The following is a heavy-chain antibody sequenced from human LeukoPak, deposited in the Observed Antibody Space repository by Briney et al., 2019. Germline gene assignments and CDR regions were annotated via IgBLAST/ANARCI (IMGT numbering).Heavy chain of an antibody. CDR2: ISGSGSSK. V-gene: IGHV3-23*01. J-gene: IGHJ5*02. Sequence: PGGPLRLSCAPSGFTFSIYAMTWVPQAPGKGLECVSTISGSGSSKYYADSVKGRFTISRDNSKNKLYLQMNRLRAEDTAVYYCAKESTVTPCYVNWFDTWGQGTLVTVSS. CDR1: GFTFSIYA. D-gene: IGHD4-17*01. CDR3: AKESTVTPCYVNWFDT.